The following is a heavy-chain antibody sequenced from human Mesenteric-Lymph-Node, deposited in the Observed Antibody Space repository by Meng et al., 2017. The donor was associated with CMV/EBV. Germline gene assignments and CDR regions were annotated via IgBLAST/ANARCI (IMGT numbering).Heavy chain of an antibody. CDR2: IYHSGST. D-gene: IGHD2-2*01. CDR1: GYSISSGYY. CDR3: ARLRYCDTTSCLFDY. Sequence: SETLSLTCTVSGYSISSGYYWGWIRQPPGKGLEWIGSIYHSGSTYYNPSLKSRVTISVDTSKNQFSLRLSSVTAADTAVYYCARLRYCDTTSCLFDYWGQGTLVTVSS. J-gene: IGHJ4*02. V-gene: IGHV4-38-2*02.